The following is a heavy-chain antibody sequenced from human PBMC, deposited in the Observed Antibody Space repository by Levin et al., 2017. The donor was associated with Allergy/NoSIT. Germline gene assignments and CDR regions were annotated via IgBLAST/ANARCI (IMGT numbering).Heavy chain of an antibody. D-gene: IGHD2-15*01. CDR3: ARGPYCSGGSCSTNWFDP. J-gene: IGHJ5*02. CDR2: INHSGST. Sequence: SETLSLTCAVYGGSFSGYYWSWIRQPPGKGLEWIGEINHSGSTNYNPSLKSRVTISVDTSKNQFSLKLSSVTAADTAVYYCARGPYCSGGSCSTNWFDPWGQGTLVTVSS. V-gene: IGHV4-34*01. CDR1: GGSFSGYY.